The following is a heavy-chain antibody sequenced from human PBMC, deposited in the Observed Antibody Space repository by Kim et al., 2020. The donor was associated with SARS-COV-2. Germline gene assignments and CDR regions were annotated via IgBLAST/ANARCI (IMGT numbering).Heavy chain of an antibody. J-gene: IGHJ4*02. CDR3: AKARGYCSGGSCYFDY. V-gene: IGHV3-23*02. D-gene: IGHD2-15*01. Sequence: CVEGRFTIPRDESKNTLYLQRNSLRAEDTAVYYCAKARGYCSGGSCYFDYWGQGTLVTVSS.